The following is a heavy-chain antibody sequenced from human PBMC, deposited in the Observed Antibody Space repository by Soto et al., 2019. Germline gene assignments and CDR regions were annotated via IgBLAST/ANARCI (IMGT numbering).Heavy chain of an antibody. CDR3: AISGYGNQYYFDY. J-gene: IGHJ4*02. CDR2: IYSGGST. V-gene: IGHV3-53*01. Sequence: GSLRLSCAASGFTVSSEYMSWVRQAPGKGLEWVSVIYSGGSTYYADSVKGRFTISRDNSKNTLYLQMNSLRAEDTAVYYCAISGYGNQYYFDYWGQGTLVTVSS. CDR1: GFTVSSEY. D-gene: IGHD5-12*01.